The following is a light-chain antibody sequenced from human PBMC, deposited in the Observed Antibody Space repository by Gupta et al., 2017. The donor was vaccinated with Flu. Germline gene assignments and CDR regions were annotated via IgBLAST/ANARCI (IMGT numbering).Light chain of an antibody. V-gene: IGKV5-2*01. CDR1: QDIDDD. CDR3: LQQDKVHLEST. CDR2: EAT. Sequence: ETTLTQSPAFMSATPGDKVNISCKASQDIDDDMNWYQQKPGEAAIFIIQEATTLGQGITPRFSGSGNGTDFNLTINNRESEDAAYYFCLQQDKVHLESTFGQGTKLEIK. J-gene: IGKJ2*01.